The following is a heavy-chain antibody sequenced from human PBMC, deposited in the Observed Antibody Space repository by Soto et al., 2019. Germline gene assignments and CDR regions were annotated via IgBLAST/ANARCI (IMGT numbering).Heavy chain of an antibody. D-gene: IGHD3-9*01. CDR2: IYYSGST. V-gene: IGHV4-59*01. CDR3: ARVGYFDWSVDY. Sequence: QVQLQESGPGLVKPSETLSLTCTVSGGSISSYYWSWIRQPPGKGLEWIGYIYYSGSTNYNPSLKSRXXIXVVXSKNQFSLKLSSVTAADTAVYYCARVGYFDWSVDYWGQGTLVTVSS. J-gene: IGHJ4*02. CDR1: GGSISSYY.